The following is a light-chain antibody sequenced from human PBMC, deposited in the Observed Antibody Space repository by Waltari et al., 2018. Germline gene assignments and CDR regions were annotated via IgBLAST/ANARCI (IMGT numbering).Light chain of an antibody. J-gene: IGLJ3*02. CDR1: SSNIGNNI. V-gene: IGLV1-44*01. Sequence: QSVLTQPPSASGTPGQTVSISCSGSSSNIGNNIVNWYQQLPGTAPKLLIHRNVQRPSGVPDRFSASKSGTSASLAISGLQSEDGADYFCATWDASLNGQVFGGGTKLTAL. CDR2: RNV. CDR3: ATWDASLNGQV.